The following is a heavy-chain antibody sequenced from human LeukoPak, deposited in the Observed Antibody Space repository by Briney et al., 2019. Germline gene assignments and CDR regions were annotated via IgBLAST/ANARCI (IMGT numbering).Heavy chain of an antibody. V-gene: IGHV3-30*02. D-gene: IGHD6-6*01. CDR2: IRYDGSNK. Sequence: GGSLRLSCAASGFTFSSYGTHWVRQAPGKGLEWVAFIRYDGSNKYYADSVKGRFTISRDNSKNTLYLQMNSLRAEDTAVYYCARDGRSVGSSSRLFDYWGQGTLATVSS. CDR3: ARDGRSVGSSSRLFDY. CDR1: GFTFSSYG. J-gene: IGHJ4*02.